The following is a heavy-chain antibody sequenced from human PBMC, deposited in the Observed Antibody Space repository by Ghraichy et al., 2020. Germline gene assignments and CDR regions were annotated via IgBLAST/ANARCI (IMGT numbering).Heavy chain of an antibody. D-gene: IGHD2-21*02. CDR3: ARHPLVTYEPLDY. V-gene: IGHV4-39*01. CDR2: IYYNGKT. Sequence: SETQSLTCSVSNGSITTTSFYWGWVRQPPGKGLEWIGSIYYNGKTYYNPSLRGRVSVSVDTSKNQFSLRLSSVTAADTAIYYCARHPLVTYEPLDYWGRGTLVTVSS. CDR1: NGSITTTSFY. J-gene: IGHJ4*02.